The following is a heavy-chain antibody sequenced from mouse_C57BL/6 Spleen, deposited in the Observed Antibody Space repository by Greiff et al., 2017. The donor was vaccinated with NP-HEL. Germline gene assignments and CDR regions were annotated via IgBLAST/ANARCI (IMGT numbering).Heavy chain of an antibody. V-gene: IGHV1-69*01. J-gene: IGHJ1*03. CDR2: IDPSDSYT. CDR3: ERFDYDGYFGV. D-gene: IGHD2-4*01. CDR1: GYTFTSYW. Sequence: QVQLQQPGAELVMPGASVKLSCKASGYTFTSYWMHWVKQRPGQGLEWIGEIDPSDSYTNYNQKFKGKSTLTVDKSSSPAYMQLSSLTSEDSAVYYCERFDYDGYFGVWGTGTTVTVAS.